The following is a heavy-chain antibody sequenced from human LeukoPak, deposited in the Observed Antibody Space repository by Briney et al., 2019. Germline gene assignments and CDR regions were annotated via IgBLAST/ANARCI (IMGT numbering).Heavy chain of an antibody. CDR3: ASPTPITMIVDPTAFGI. J-gene: IGHJ3*02. Sequence: SETLSLTCTVSGGSINSYYWSWIRQPAGKGLEWIGRIYSSGSTNYNPSLKSRVSMSVDTSKNQSSLKLTSVTAADTAVYYCASPTPITMIVDPTAFGIWGQGTMVTVSS. CDR1: GGSINSYY. CDR2: IYSSGST. V-gene: IGHV4-4*07. D-gene: IGHD3-22*01.